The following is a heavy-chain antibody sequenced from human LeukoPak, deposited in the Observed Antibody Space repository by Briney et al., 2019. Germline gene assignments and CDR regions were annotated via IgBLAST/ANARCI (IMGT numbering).Heavy chain of an antibody. Sequence: GGSLRLSCAASGFTFSSYSMNWVRQAPGKGLEWVSSISSSSSYIYYADSVKGRFTISRDNAKSSLYLQMNSLRAEDTAVYYCARDLGYSYGYSPNDYWGQGTLVTVSS. V-gene: IGHV3-21*01. CDR2: ISSSSSYI. CDR1: GFTFSSYS. D-gene: IGHD5-18*01. CDR3: ARDLGYSYGYSPNDY. J-gene: IGHJ4*02.